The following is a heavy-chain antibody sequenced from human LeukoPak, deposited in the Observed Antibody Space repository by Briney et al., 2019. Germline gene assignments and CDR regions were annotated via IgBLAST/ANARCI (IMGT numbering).Heavy chain of an antibody. CDR2: INPYGTEK. V-gene: IGHV3-7*01. Sequence: GGSLRPSCAASGLTFTDFWMNWVRLAPGRGLEWLANINPYGTEKYYVDSVKGRFAISRDNAKNEVYLEMNSLRAEDTGVYYCSGRDSSRSPRAYWGQGALVSVSS. CDR1: GLTFTDFW. J-gene: IGHJ4*02. CDR3: SGRDSSRSPRAY. D-gene: IGHD2-2*01.